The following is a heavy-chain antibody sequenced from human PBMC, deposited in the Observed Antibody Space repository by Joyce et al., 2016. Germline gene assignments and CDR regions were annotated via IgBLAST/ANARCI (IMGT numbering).Heavy chain of an antibody. CDR1: GFTFDDYA. Sequence: EVQLVESGGGLVQPGRSLRLSCAASGFTFDDYAMHWVRQAPGKGLEWVSGISWDSGSIGYGDSVKGRCTVSRDKAKNSLHLQMNSLRPEDTALYYCAKDSHVEMATTGFFDKWGQGTLVTVSS. CDR2: ISWDSGSI. V-gene: IGHV3-9*01. CDR3: AKDSHVEMATTGFFDK. J-gene: IGHJ4*02. D-gene: IGHD5-24*01.